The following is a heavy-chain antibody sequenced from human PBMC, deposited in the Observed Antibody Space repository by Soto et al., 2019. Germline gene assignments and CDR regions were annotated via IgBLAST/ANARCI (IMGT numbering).Heavy chain of an antibody. Sequence: PGGSLRLSCAASGFTFSSYGMHWVRQAPGKGLEWVAVISYDGSNKYYADSVKGRFTISRDNSKNTLYLQMNSLRAEDTAVYYCAKGGHYYDSSGNSDFDYWGQGTLVTVSS. J-gene: IGHJ4*02. D-gene: IGHD3-22*01. CDR3: AKGGHYYDSSGNSDFDY. V-gene: IGHV3-30*18. CDR1: GFTFSSYG. CDR2: ISYDGSNK.